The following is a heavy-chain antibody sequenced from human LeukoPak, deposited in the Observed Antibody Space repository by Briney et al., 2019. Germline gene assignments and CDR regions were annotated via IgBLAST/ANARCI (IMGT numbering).Heavy chain of an antibody. CDR2: INDDGITT. J-gene: IGHJ4*02. CDR1: GFTFSNYW. CDR3: ARNWNYKFDY. Sequence: PGGSLRLSCAASGFTFSNYWMHWVRQAPGKGLVWVSRINDDGITTTYADSVKGRFTIFRDNAKNTLYLQMNSLRAEDTAVYYSARNWNYKFDYWGQGTLVTVS. D-gene: IGHD1-7*01. V-gene: IGHV3-74*01.